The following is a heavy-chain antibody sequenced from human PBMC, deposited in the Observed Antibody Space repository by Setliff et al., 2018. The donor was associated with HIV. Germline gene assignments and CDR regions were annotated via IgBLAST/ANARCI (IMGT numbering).Heavy chain of an antibody. CDR1: GGSISSRGPGYY. CDR3: ARSQPDTIFGVVIFDY. CDR2: VYYSGST. V-gene: IGHV4-39*01. Sequence: PSETLSLTCTVSGGSISSRGPGYYWGWVRQAPGGGLEWIGSVYYSGSTYYNPSLKSRVTISLDTSKNQLSLRLTSMTAADTAVYYCARSQPDTIFGVVIFDYWGQGKMVTVSS. D-gene: IGHD3-3*01. J-gene: IGHJ4*02.